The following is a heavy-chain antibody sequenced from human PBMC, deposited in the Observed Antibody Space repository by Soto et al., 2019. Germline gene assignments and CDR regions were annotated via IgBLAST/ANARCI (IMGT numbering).Heavy chain of an antibody. J-gene: IGHJ6*03. D-gene: IGHD6-19*01. CDR1: GGSISSSSYY. CDR3: ARHQVTTPKTPGADYYYYYMDV. Sequence: SETLSLTCTVSGGSISSSSYYWGWIRQPPGKGLEWIGSIYYSGSTYYNPSLKSRVTISVDTSKNQFSLKLSSVTAADTAVYYCARHQVTTPKTPGADYYYYYMDVWGKGTTVTVSS. V-gene: IGHV4-39*01. CDR2: IYYSGST.